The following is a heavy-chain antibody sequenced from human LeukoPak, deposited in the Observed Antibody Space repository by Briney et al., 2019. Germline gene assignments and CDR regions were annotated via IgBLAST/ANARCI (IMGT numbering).Heavy chain of an antibody. V-gene: IGHV1-24*01. CDR2: FDPVDGET. J-gene: IGHJ5*02. D-gene: IGHD4-17*01. Sequence: GASVKVSCKVSGYTLTELSMHWVRQAPGKGLEWMGGFDPVDGETIYAQKFQGRVTMTRDTSTSTVYMELSSLGSEDTAVYYCARATVGTVTTSRLHWFDPWGQGTLVTVSS. CDR1: GYTLTELS. CDR3: ARATVGTVTTSRLHWFDP.